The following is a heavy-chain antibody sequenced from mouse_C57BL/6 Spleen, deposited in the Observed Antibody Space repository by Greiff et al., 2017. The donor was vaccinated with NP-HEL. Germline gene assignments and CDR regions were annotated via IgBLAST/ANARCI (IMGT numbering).Heavy chain of an antibody. V-gene: IGHV1-55*01. J-gene: IGHJ2*01. CDR2: IYPGSGST. CDR1: GYTFTSYW. Sequence: VQLQQSGAELVKPGASVKMSCKASGYTFTSYWITWVKQRPGQGLEWIGDIYPGSGSTNYNEKFKSKATLTVDTSSSTAYMQLSSLTSEDSAVYYCARRGDYDGGFDYWGQGTTLTVST. CDR3: ARRGDYDGGFDY. D-gene: IGHD2-4*01.